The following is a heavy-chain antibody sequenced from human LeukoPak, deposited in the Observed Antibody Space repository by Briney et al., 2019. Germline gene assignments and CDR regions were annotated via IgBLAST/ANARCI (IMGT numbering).Heavy chain of an antibody. V-gene: IGHV4-30-4*01. CDR1: GGSISSGDYY. D-gene: IGHD3-10*01. CDR3: ARGNNLNYYGSGSYACDY. J-gene: IGHJ4*02. CDR2: IYYSGST. Sequence: PSQTLSLTCTVSGGSISSGDYYWSWIRQPPGKGLEWIGYIYYSGSTYYNPSLKSRVTISVDTSKNQFSLKLSSVTAADTAVYYCARGNNLNYYGSGSYACDYWGQGTLVTVSS.